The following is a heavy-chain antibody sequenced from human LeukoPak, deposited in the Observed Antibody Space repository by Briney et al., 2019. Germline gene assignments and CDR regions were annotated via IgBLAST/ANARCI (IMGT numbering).Heavy chain of an antibody. D-gene: IGHD4-17*01. CDR1: GFTFSDYY. CDR3: AREEREQASTLTNAFDI. CDR2: IGSSGNII. V-gene: IGHV3-11*04. Sequence: GGSLRLSCAASGFTFSDYYISWIRQAPGKGLEWVSYIGSSGNIIYYADSVKGRFTVSRDNAKDSLFLQMNSLRAEDTAVYYCAREEREQASTLTNAFDIWGQGTMVTVSS. J-gene: IGHJ3*02.